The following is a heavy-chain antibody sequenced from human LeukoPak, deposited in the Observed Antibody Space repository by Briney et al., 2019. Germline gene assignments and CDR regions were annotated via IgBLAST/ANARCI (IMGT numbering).Heavy chain of an antibody. J-gene: IGHJ4*02. Sequence: GASVKVSCKASGHTFTSYYMHWVRQAPGQGLEWMGIINPSGGSTSYAQKFQGRVTMTRDMSTSTVYMELSSLRSEDTAVFYCARAPGGNYPAVYWGQGTLVTVYS. V-gene: IGHV1-46*01. D-gene: IGHD4-23*01. CDR1: GHTFTSYY. CDR3: ARAPGGNYPAVY. CDR2: INPSGGST.